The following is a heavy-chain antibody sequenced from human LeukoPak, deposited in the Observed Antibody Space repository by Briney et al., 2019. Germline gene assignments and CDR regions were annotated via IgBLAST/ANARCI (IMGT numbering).Heavy chain of an antibody. D-gene: IGHD5-24*01. CDR1: GYTXTSYA. CDR3: ARDRYGDGFAHFDY. CDR2: ITPSGGA. Sequence: ASVKVSCKASGYTXTSYAMHWVRQAPGQGLEWMGWITPSGGAYYPQKFQGRVAITRDTSITTAYMDLSRLTSDDTAVYYCARDRYGDGFAHFDYWGQGALVTVSS. J-gene: IGHJ4*02. V-gene: IGHV1-2*02.